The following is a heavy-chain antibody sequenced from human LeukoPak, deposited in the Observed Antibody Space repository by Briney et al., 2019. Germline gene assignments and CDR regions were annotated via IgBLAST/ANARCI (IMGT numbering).Heavy chain of an antibody. Sequence: ASVKVSCKASGYAFTGYYMHWVRQAPGQGLEWMGRINPNSGGTNYAQKFQGRVTMTRDTSISTAYMELSRLRSDDTAVYYCARLQSTSMGDYWGQGTLVTVSS. CDR1: GYAFTGYY. CDR2: INPNSGGT. J-gene: IGHJ4*02. D-gene: IGHD2-2*01. CDR3: ARLQSTSMGDY. V-gene: IGHV1-2*06.